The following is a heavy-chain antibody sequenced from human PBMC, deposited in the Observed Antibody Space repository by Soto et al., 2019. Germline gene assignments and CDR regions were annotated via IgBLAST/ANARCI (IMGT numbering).Heavy chain of an antibody. V-gene: IGHV4-4*02. D-gene: IGHD2-21*02. CDR2: IYHSGST. CDR3: ARGYCGGDCYSFGDPIDY. J-gene: IGHJ4*02. CDR1: GGSISSSNW. Sequence: QVQLQESGPGLVKPSGTLSLTCAVSGGSISSSNWWSWVRQPPGKGLEWIGEIYHSGSTNYNPSPKSRVTISVDQSKNQFSLKLSSVTAADTAVYYCARGYCGGDCYSFGDPIDYWGQGTLVTVSS.